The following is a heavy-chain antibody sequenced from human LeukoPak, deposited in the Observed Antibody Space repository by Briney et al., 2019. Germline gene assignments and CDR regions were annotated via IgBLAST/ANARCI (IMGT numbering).Heavy chain of an antibody. D-gene: IGHD4-17*01. J-gene: IGHJ4*02. CDR1: GGSISSSSYY. CDR3: ARDYPVTTLGPFDY. CDR2: IYYSGST. V-gene: IGHV4-39*07. Sequence: SETLSLTCTVSGGSISSSSYYWGWIRQPPGKGLEWIGSIYYSGSTYYNPSLKSRVTISVDTSKNQFSLKLSSVTAADTAVYYCARDYPVTTLGPFDYWGQGTLVTVSS.